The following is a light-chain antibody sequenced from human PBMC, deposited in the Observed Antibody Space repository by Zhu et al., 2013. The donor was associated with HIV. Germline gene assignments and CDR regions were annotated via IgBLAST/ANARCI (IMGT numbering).Light chain of an antibody. V-gene: IGLV2-14*01. J-gene: IGLJ2*01. Sequence: QSALTQPASVSGSPGQSITISCTGTSSDVGGYDYVSWYQQHPGKAPKLMIYEVNNRPSGVSNRFSGSKSGNTASLTISGLQAEDEADYYCCSYTGSSTLEFGGGTKLTVL. CDR1: SSDVGGYDY. CDR3: CSYTGSSTLE. CDR2: EVN.